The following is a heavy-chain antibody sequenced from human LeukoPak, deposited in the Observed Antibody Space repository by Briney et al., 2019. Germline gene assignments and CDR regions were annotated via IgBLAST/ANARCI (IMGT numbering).Heavy chain of an antibody. CDR3: AKAQNLNYDAFDI. CDR1: GFTVISNL. V-gene: IGHV3-53*01. Sequence: GGSLRLSCAASGFTVISNLMTWVRQSPGRGLEWLSSIYSGGATYYADSVKGRFTISRDNSKNTLYLQMNSLRAEDTALYYCAKAQNLNYDAFDIWGRGTMVTVSS. D-gene: IGHD5-24*01. CDR2: IYSGGAT. J-gene: IGHJ3*02.